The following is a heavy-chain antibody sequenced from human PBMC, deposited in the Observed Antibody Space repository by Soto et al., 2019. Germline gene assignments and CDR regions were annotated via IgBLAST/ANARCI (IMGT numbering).Heavy chain of an antibody. D-gene: IGHD2-8*01. J-gene: IGHJ6*02. CDR3: ARFDCTNGVCPLYYYYYGMDV. CDR2: IIPIFGTA. CDR1: GGTFSSYA. Sequence: GASVKVSCKASGGTFSSYAISWLRQAPGQGLEWMGGIIPIFGTANYAQKFQGRVTITADESTSTAYMELSSLRSEDTAVYYCARFDCTNGVCPLYYYYYGMDVWGQGTTVTVSS. V-gene: IGHV1-69*13.